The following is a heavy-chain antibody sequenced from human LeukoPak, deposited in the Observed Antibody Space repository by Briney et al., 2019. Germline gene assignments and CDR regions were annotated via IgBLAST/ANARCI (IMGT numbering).Heavy chain of an antibody. CDR3: ARDPDGYSYGFLDY. CDR1: GFRFSNSW. Sequence: GGSLRLSCAASGFRFSNSWMYWVRQGPGKGPVWVSRMKTDGTRIEYADSVKGRFTISRDNAKNTLFLQMSSLRVEDTAVYYCARDPDGYSYGFLDYWGQGTLVTVSS. D-gene: IGHD5-18*01. J-gene: IGHJ4*02. V-gene: IGHV3-74*01. CDR2: MKTDGTRI.